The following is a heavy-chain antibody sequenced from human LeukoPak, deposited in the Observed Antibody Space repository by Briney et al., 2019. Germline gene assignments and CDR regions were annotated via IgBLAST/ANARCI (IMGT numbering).Heavy chain of an antibody. CDR3: ARAAAIVRYFHN. CDR1: GGSISNKY. Sequence: SETLSLTCTVSGGSISNKYWSWIRQPAGKGLEWIGRIYTTGLTNYSPSLRSRVTISIDTSRNQFSLKLTSVTAADTAVYYCARAAAIVRYFHNWGQGTLVTVSS. J-gene: IGHJ1*01. CDR2: IYTTGLT. V-gene: IGHV4-4*07. D-gene: IGHD2-21*01.